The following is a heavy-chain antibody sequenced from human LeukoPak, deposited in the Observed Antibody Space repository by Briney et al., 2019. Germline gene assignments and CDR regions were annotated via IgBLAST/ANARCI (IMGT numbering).Heavy chain of an antibody. J-gene: IGHJ4*02. Sequence: GGSLRLSCAASGFTFSSSAMSWVRQAPGKGLEWVSTINNSGSRTHYADSVKGRFTISRDSSKNTLYLEMSSLRGEDTAIYYCAKGSSYSSGGYIDYWGQGTPVTVSS. CDR3: AKGSSYSSGGYIDY. CDR1: GFTFSSSA. CDR2: INNSGSRT. D-gene: IGHD3-10*01. V-gene: IGHV3-23*01.